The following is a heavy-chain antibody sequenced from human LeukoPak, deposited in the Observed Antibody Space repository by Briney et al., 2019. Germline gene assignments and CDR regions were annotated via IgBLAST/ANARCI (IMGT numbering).Heavy chain of an antibody. CDR2: VYSTGSA. CDR3: ARVYRRDGYNYDGFDI. Sequence: SETLSLTCTVSSGSINSDGYYWSWIRQPAGKGLGWIGRVYSTGSADYSPSLESRVIISIDTFKNQFFLRLSSVTAADTAVYYCARVYRRDGYNYDGFDIWGQGTMVTVS. D-gene: IGHD5-24*01. V-gene: IGHV4-61*02. J-gene: IGHJ3*02. CDR1: SGSINSDGYY.